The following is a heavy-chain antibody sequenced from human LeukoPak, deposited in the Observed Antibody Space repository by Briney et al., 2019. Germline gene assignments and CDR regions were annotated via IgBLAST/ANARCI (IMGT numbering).Heavy chain of an antibody. V-gene: IGHV4-34*01. CDR1: GGSFSGYY. CDR2: INHSGST. J-gene: IGHJ6*02. CDR3: AGASTVTSYYYYGMDV. Sequence: PSETLSLTCAVYGGSFSGYYWSWIRQPPGKGLEWIGEINHSGSTNYNPSLKSRVTISVDTSKIQFSLKLSSVTAADTAVYYCAGASTVTSYYYYGMDVWGQGTTVTVSS. D-gene: IGHD4-17*01.